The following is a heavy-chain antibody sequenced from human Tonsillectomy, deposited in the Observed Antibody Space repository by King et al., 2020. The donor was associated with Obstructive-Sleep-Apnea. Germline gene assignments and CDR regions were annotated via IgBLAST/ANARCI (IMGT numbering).Heavy chain of an antibody. D-gene: IGHD6-13*01. Sequence: VQLQESGPGLVKPSETLSLTCTVSGGSISSYYWSWIRQPPGKGLEWIGYIYYSGSTNYNPSLKSRVTISVDTSKNQFSLKLSSVTAADTAVYYCARAQEGYSSSWAPTYYFDYWGQGTLVTVSS. CDR2: IYYSGST. CDR1: GGSISSYY. J-gene: IGHJ4*02. CDR3: ARAQEGYSSSWAPTYYFDY. V-gene: IGHV4-59*01.